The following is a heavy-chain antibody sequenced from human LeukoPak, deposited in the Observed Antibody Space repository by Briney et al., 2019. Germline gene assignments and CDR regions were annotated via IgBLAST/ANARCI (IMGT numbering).Heavy chain of an antibody. Sequence: GASVKVSCKVSGYTLTELSMHWVRQAPGKGLEWMGGFDPEDGETIYAQKFQGRVTMTEDTSTDTAYMELSSLRSEDTAVYYCATVRGYSGYEPYYFDYWGQGTLVTVSS. J-gene: IGHJ4*02. V-gene: IGHV1-24*01. CDR2: FDPEDGET. CDR1: GYTLTELS. CDR3: ATVRGYSGYEPYYFDY. D-gene: IGHD5-12*01.